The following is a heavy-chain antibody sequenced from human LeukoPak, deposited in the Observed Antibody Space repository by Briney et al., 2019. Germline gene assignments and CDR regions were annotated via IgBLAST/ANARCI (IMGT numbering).Heavy chain of an antibody. CDR3: ARDHRSGMGVWFDP. CDR1: GGSISSYY. Sequence: SETLSLTCTVSGGSISSYYWSWIRQPAGKGLEWIGRIYTSGSTNYNPSLTSRVTMSGDTSKNQFPLKLSSVTAADTAVYYCARDHRSGMGVWFDPWGQGTLVTVSS. V-gene: IGHV4-4*07. J-gene: IGHJ5*02. D-gene: IGHD1-1*01. CDR2: IYTSGST.